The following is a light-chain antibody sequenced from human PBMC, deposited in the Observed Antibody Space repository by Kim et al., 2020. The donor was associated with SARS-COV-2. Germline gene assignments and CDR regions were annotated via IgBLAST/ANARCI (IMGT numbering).Light chain of an antibody. CDR2: DVT. CDR3: SSYTTVSTVL. J-gene: IGLJ2*01. V-gene: IGLV2-14*03. CDR1: GLDVSAHNC. Sequence: QSIANTCGDTGLDVSAHNCFPWDPLQPGKAPKLMIYDVTARPSGVSNRFSGSTSGNTASLTISGLQAEDEADYYCSSYTTVSTVLFAGGTKLTVL.